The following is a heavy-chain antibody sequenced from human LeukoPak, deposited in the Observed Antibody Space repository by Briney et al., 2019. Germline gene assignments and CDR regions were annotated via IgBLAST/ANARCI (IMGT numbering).Heavy chain of an antibody. D-gene: IGHD3-10*01. CDR3: ARGGYYGSGSYRFAV. Sequence: SETLSPTCTVSGGSINSGGYYWTWIRHLPGEGLEWIGYIYYSGSTHYNPSLKSRVTIPLDTSKTQFSLNLTSVTAADTAVYYCARGGYYGSGSYRFAVWGQGSPVTVSS. J-gene: IGHJ4*02. CDR1: GGSINSGGYY. V-gene: IGHV4-31*03. CDR2: IYYSGST.